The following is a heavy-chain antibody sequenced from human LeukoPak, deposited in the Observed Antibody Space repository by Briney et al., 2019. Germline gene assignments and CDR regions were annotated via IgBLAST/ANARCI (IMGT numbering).Heavy chain of an antibody. J-gene: IGHJ5*02. CDR2: INYSGTT. CDR1: GGSISSSGYY. V-gene: IGHV4-39*01. D-gene: IGHD6-6*01. CDR3: VRYSSSSGWFDP. Sequence: SETLSLTCTVSGGSISSSGYYWGWIHQPPGKGLEWIAIINYSGTTYYNPSLKSRVTIAVDTSKDQFSLKLSSVTAADTAVYYCVRYSSSSGWFDPWGQGTLVTVSS.